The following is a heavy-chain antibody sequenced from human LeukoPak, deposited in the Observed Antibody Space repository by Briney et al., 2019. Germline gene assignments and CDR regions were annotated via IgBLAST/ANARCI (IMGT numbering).Heavy chain of an antibody. CDR2: IYYSGST. J-gene: IGHJ4*02. CDR3: VRGVTKGYIYAD. Sequence: SETLSLTCTVSGGSISPYYWSWIRQPPGKGLEWIGYIYYSGSTHYNPSLKSRLTISIDTSKSQFSLRLSSVTAADTAVYFCVRGVTKGYIYADWGQGTLVTVSS. D-gene: IGHD5-18*01. CDR1: GGSISPYY. V-gene: IGHV4-59*03.